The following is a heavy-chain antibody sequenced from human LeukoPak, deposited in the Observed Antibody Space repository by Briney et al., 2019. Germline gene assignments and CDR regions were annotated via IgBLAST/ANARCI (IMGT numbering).Heavy chain of an antibody. CDR1: GYTFTSYD. Sequence: ASVKVSCKASGYTFTSYDINWVRRATGQGLEWMGWMNPNSGNTGYAQKFQGRVTMTRNTSISTAYMELSSLRSEDTAVYYCARGLYYYDSSGYYYEGVFDYWGQGTLVTVSS. J-gene: IGHJ4*02. V-gene: IGHV1-8*01. D-gene: IGHD3-22*01. CDR3: ARGLYYYDSSGYYYEGVFDY. CDR2: MNPNSGNT.